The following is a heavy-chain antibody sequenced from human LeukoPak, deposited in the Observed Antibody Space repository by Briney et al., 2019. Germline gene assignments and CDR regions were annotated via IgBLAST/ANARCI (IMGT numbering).Heavy chain of an antibody. D-gene: IGHD1-26*01. CDR3: ARGSEWELRYAFDI. J-gene: IGHJ3*02. CDR1: GGSISSSSYY. Sequence: PSETLSLTCTVSGGSISSSSYYWGWIRQPPGKGLEWIGSIYYSGSTYYNPSLKSRVTISVDTSKNQFSLKLSSVTAADTAVYYCARGSEWELRYAFDIWGQGTMVTFSS. V-gene: IGHV4-39*01. CDR2: IYYSGST.